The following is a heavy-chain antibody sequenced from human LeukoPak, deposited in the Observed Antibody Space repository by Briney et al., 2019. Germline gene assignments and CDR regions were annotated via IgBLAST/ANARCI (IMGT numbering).Heavy chain of an antibody. CDR1: GFTFSDYG. CDR2: IWSDGSNK. CDR3: VRASGSFDY. Sequence: GGSLRLSCAASGFTFSDYGIHWVRQAPGKVLEWVAVIWSDGSNKYYADSVKGRFTISRENSKNTLYLRMNSLRVEDTAVYYCVRASGSFDYWGQGTLVTVSS. J-gene: IGHJ4*02. D-gene: IGHD3-10*01. V-gene: IGHV3-33*01.